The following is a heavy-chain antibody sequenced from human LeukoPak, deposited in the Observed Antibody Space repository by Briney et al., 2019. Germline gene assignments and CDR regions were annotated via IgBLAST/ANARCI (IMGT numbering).Heavy chain of an antibody. CDR2: VYHSGST. CDR3: ARGGIAARPRSWFDP. Sequence: SETLSLTCAVSGGSISSSHWWSWVRQPPGKGLEWIGEVYHSGSTNYNPSLKSRVTISVDKSKNQFSLKLSSVTAADTAVYYCARGGIAARPRSWFDPWGQGTLVTVSS. J-gene: IGHJ5*02. CDR1: GGSISSSHW. V-gene: IGHV4-4*02. D-gene: IGHD6-6*01.